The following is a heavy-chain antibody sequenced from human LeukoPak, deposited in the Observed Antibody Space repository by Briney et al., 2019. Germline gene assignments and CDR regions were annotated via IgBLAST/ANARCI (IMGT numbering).Heavy chain of an antibody. J-gene: IGHJ4*02. CDR1: GGSISSYY. Sequence: PSETLSLTCTVSGGSISSYYWSWIRQPPGMGLEWIGYIYYSGSTNYNPSLKSRVTISVDTSKNQFSLKLSSVTAADTAVYYCARDTGSSGLDYWGQRTLVTVSS. CDR3: ARDTGSSGLDY. CDR2: IYYSGST. V-gene: IGHV4-59*01. D-gene: IGHD3-22*01.